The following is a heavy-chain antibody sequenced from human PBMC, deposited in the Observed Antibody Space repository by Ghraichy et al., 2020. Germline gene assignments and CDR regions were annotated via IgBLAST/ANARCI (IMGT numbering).Heavy chain of an antibody. CDR3: ARLAVTTYGTDHFDY. D-gene: IGHD4-17*01. CDR2: IYHSGNT. Sequence: SETLSLTCTVSGGSISSSNNHWGWIRQPPGKGLEWIGFIYHSGNTRYNPSLKSRVTISVDTSKNQFSLKLSSVTAADTAVYYCARLAVTTYGTDHFDYWGQGTLVTVSS. CDR1: GGSISSSNNH. V-gene: IGHV4-39*01. J-gene: IGHJ4*02.